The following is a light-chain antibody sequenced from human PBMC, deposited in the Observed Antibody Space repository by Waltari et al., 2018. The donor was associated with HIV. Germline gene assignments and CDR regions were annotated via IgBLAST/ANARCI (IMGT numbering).Light chain of an antibody. CDR1: QSLRHRNGYNY. Sequence: DIVMTQSPLSLPVTPGEPASISCRSSQSLRHRNGYNYLDWYLQKPGQSPQLLIYWGSNRASGVPDRFSGSGSGTDFTLKISRVEAEDVGVYYCMQGLQSRRTLGQGTKVEIK. J-gene: IGKJ1*01. CDR2: WGS. CDR3: MQGLQSRRT. V-gene: IGKV2-28*01.